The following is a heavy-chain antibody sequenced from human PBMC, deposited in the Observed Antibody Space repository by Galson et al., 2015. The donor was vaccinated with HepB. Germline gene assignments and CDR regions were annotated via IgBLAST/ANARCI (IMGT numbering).Heavy chain of an antibody. Sequence: TLSLTCAVSGGSISSGGYSWSWIRQPPGKGLEWIGYIYHSGSTYYNPSLKSRVTISVDTSKNQFSLKLSSVTAADTAVYYCASAVLRNSDYWGQGTLVTVSS. CDR2: IYHSGST. D-gene: IGHD2-15*01. V-gene: IGHV4-30-2*01. J-gene: IGHJ4*02. CDR3: ASAVLRNSDY. CDR1: GGSISSGGYS.